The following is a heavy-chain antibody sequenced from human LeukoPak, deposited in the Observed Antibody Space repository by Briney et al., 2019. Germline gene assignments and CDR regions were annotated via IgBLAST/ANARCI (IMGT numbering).Heavy chain of an antibody. J-gene: IGHJ4*02. CDR2: IGGSGDHT. D-gene: IGHD3-10*01. Sequence: GGSLRLSCAPSGFTFSSYAMSWVRQAPGKGLEWVAAIGGSGDHTFYADSVKGRFTISRDNSKDTLYLQMDSLTADDTATYYCAKPFYYGSGSYYGNFLHWGQGTLVTVSS. CDR1: GFTFSSYA. V-gene: IGHV3-23*01. CDR3: AKPFYYGSGSYYGNFLH.